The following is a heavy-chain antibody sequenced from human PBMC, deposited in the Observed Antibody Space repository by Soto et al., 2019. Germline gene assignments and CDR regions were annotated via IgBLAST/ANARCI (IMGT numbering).Heavy chain of an antibody. CDR3: AKDFFSSSWPYYYYYMDV. V-gene: IGHV3-23*01. J-gene: IGHJ6*03. CDR2: ISGSGGST. D-gene: IGHD6-13*01. Sequence: PGGSLRLSCAASGFTFGGYAVSWVRQAPGKGLEWVSAISGSGGSTYYADSVKGRFTISRDNSKNTLYLQMDSLRAEDTAVYYCAKDFFSSSWPYYYYYMDVWGKGTTVTVSS. CDR1: GFTFGGYA.